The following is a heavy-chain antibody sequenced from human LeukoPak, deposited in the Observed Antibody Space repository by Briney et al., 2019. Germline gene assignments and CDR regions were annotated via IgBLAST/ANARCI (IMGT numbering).Heavy chain of an antibody. Sequence: GASVKVSFKASGYTFTSYYMHWVRQAPGQELEWMGIINPSGGSKSSAQNFPGRVTMTRDTSTSTVYMELSSLRSEDTAVYYCARGACCDSSGYSDFDCWGQGTLVTVSS. CDR3: ARGACCDSSGYSDFDC. V-gene: IGHV1-46*01. CDR1: GYTFTSYY. CDR2: INPSGGSK. J-gene: IGHJ4*02. D-gene: IGHD3-22*01.